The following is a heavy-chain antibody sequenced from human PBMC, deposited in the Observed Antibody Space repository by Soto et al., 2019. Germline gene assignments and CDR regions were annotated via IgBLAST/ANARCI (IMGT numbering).Heavy chain of an antibody. CDR1: GGSISSGGYS. J-gene: IGHJ6*02. CDR2: IYHSGTT. D-gene: IGHD4-17*01. V-gene: IGHV4-30-2*01. Sequence: SETLSLTCTISGGSISSGGYSWSRIRQPPGKGLEWIGYIYHSGTTYYNPSLKSRVTISVDRSKNQFSLKLSSVTAADTAVYYCARAHYGDYGYGMDVWGQGTTVTSP. CDR3: ARAHYGDYGYGMDV.